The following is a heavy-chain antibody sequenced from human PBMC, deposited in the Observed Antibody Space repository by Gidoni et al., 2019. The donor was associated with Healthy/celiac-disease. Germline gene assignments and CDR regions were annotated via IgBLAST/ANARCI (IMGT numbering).Heavy chain of an antibody. D-gene: IGHD3-22*01. CDR2: IYYSGST. V-gene: IGHV4-39*01. J-gene: IGHJ4*02. CDR1: GGSISSSSYY. CDR3: ARHSSPYDSSGPLGY. Sequence: QLQLQESGPGLVKPSETLSLTCTVSGGSISSSSYYWGWIRQPPGKGLEWIGSIYYSGSTYYNPSLKSRVTISVDTSKNQFSLKLSSVTAADTAVYYCARHSSPYDSSGPLGYWGQGTLVTVSS.